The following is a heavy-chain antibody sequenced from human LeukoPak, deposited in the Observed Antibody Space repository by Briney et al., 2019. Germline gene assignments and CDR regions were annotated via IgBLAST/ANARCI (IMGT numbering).Heavy chain of an antibody. J-gene: IGHJ4*02. CDR3: AKEMGFGELFLDY. Sequence: AQKLQGRVTMTTDTSTSTAYMELRSLRSDDTAVYYCAKEMGFGELFLDYWGQGTLVTVSS. V-gene: IGHV1-18*01. D-gene: IGHD3-10*01.